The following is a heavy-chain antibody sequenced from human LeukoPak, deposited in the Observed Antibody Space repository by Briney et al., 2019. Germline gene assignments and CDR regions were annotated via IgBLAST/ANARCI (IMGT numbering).Heavy chain of an antibody. D-gene: IGHD1-26*01. CDR1: GFTFSSYN. CDR3: ARDKDVGATLLDY. CDR2: ITSSSSYI. J-gene: IGHJ4*02. Sequence: GGSLRLSCAASGFTFSSYNMNWVRQAPGKGLEWVSSITSSSSYIYYADSVKGRFTISRDNAKNSLYLQMNSLRAEDTAVYYCARDKDVGATLLDYWGQGTLVTVSS. V-gene: IGHV3-21*01.